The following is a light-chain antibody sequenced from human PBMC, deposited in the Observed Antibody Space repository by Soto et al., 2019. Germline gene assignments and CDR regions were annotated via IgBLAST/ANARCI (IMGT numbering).Light chain of an antibody. J-gene: IGKJ1*01. V-gene: IGKV3-20*01. CDR1: QSVSNNY. CDR3: QQYGSSGT. Sequence: EIVLTQSRVTLSLSPRERATLSCTASQSVSNNYLAWYQQKPGQAPRLLIYGASNRATGIPDRFSGSGSGTDFTLTISRLEPEDFAVYYCQQYGSSGTFGQGTKVDIK. CDR2: GAS.